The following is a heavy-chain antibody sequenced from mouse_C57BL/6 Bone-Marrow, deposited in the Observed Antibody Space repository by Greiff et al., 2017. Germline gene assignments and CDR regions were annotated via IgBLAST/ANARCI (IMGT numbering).Heavy chain of an antibody. CDR2: IYPRSGNT. V-gene: IGHV1-81*01. CDR3: ARKLYYSNYPYYFDY. CDR1: GYTFTSYG. D-gene: IGHD2-5*01. J-gene: IGHJ2*01. Sequence: VQRVESGAELARPGASVKLSCKASGYTFTSYGISWVKQRTGQGLEWIGEIYPRSGNTYYNEKFKGKATLTADKSSSTAYMELRSLTSEDSAVYFCARKLYYSNYPYYFDYWGQGTTLTVSS.